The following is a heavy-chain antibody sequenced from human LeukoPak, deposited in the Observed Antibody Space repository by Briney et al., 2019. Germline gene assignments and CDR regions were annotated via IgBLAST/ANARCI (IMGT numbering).Heavy chain of an antibody. Sequence: GGSLRLSCAASGFTVSNFGMHWVRQAPGKGLEWVANIKQDGSEKYYVDSVKGRFTISRDNAKNSLYLQMNSLRAEDTAVYYCARETFCTNTTCPIGDHFDYWGQGTLVTVSS. J-gene: IGHJ4*02. V-gene: IGHV3-7*01. CDR2: IKQDGSEK. CDR1: GFTVSNFG. CDR3: ARETFCTNTTCPIGDHFDY. D-gene: IGHD2-2*01.